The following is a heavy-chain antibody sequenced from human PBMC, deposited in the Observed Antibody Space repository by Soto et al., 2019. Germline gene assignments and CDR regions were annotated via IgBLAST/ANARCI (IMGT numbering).Heavy chain of an antibody. V-gene: IGHV1-18*01. CDR2: ISAYNGNT. CDR3: ARNADRSSSGRYFDY. CDR1: GYTFTSYG. D-gene: IGHD6-6*01. J-gene: IGHJ4*02. Sequence: ASVKVSCKASGYTFTSYGISWVRQAPGQGLEWMGWISAYNGNTNYAQKLQGRVTMTTDTSTSTAYMELRSLRSDDTAVYYCARNADRSSSGRYFDYWGQGTLVTVSS.